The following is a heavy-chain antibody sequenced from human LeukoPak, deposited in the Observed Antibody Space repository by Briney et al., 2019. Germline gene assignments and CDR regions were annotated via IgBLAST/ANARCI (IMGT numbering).Heavy chain of an antibody. V-gene: IGHV1-24*01. Sequence: ASVKVSCKVSGYTLTELSMHWVRQAPGKGLEWMGGFDPKDGGTNYAQKFQGRVTMTKDTSTDTAYMELSSLRSEDTAVYYFARSPAMEQLLRSGYYDGLDVWGQGTTVTVSS. CDR2: FDPKDGGT. D-gene: IGHD6-13*01. J-gene: IGHJ6*02. CDR1: GYTLTELS. CDR3: ARSPAMEQLLRSGYYDGLDV.